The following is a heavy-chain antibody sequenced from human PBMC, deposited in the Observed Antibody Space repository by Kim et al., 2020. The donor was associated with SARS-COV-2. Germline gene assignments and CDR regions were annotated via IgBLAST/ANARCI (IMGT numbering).Heavy chain of an antibody. CDR1: GFTFTSSA. V-gene: IGHV1-58*01. CDR2: IVVGSGNT. D-gene: IGHD6-13*01. CDR3: AAVIIAAAGTFDY. J-gene: IGHJ4*02. Sequence: SVKVSCKASGFTFTSSAVQWVRQARGQRLEWIGWIVVGSGNTNYAQKFQERVTITRDMSTSTAYMELSSLRSEDTAVYYCAAVIIAAAGTFDYWGQGTLVTVSS.